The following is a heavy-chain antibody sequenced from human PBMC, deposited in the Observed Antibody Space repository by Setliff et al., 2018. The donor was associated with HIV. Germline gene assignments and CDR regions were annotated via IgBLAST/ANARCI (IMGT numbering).Heavy chain of an antibody. J-gene: IGHJ4*02. Sequence: GGYLRLSCEASGFTFDDYGMSWVRQVPGKGLEWVSGINWNGGSIGYADSVKGRFTISRDNAKNALYLQMNSLRAEDTALYYCARDVGGSYPDYWGQGTLVTVSS. CDR1: GFTFDDYG. D-gene: IGHD1-26*01. V-gene: IGHV3-20*04. CDR2: INWNGGSI. CDR3: ARDVGGSYPDY.